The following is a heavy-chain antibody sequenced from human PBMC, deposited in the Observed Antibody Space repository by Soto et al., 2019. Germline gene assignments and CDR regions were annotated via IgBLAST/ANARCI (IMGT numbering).Heavy chain of an antibody. J-gene: IGHJ4*02. Sequence: QVQLVQSGAEVKKPGASVKVSCKASGYTFTGYYMHWVRQAPGQGLEWMGWINPNSGDTNYAQKFQGRVTMTRDTSISTAYMEVSRLRSDDTAVYYCARGDYGDCWGQGTLVTVSS. V-gene: IGHV1-2*02. CDR3: ARGDYGDC. CDR1: GYTFTGYY. CDR2: INPNSGDT.